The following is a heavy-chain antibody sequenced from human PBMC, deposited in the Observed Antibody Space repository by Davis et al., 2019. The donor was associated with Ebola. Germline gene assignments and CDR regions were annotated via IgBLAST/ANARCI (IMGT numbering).Heavy chain of an antibody. V-gene: IGHV3-23*01. CDR3: ARVGVSSGLEY. CDR1: GFTFSSHA. Sequence: GGSLRLSCAASGFTFSSHAMNWVRQAPGKGLEWVSGISGSGGSTDYADSVRGRFTISRDNAKNSLYLQMNSLRAEDTAVYYCARVGVSSGLEYWGQGTLVTVSS. CDR2: ISGSGGST. J-gene: IGHJ4*02. D-gene: IGHD3-22*01.